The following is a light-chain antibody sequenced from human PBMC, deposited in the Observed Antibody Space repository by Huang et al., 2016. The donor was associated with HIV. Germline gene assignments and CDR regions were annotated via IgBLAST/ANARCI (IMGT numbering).Light chain of an antibody. V-gene: IGKV1-39*01. J-gene: IGKJ1*01. Sequence: DIQMTHSPPSLSASVGARVTFTCRADQNITKSLNKYQQKPGKAPKLLVYTGATLERVVPSRFSSSRCGSRFTLNIGNLQPEDFATYYCQQSFSVPRTFG. CDR2: TGA. CDR1: QNITKS. CDR3: QQSFSVPRT.